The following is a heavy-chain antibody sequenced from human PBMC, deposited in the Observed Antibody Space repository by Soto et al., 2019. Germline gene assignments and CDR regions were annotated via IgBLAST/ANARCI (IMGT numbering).Heavy chain of an antibody. J-gene: IGHJ6*02. V-gene: IGHV3-30*18. Sequence: QVQLVESGGGVVQPGRSLRLSCAASGFTFSSYGMHWVRQAPGKGLEWVAVILYDGNKKYYADSVKGRFTISRDNSKNTLYLQMDSVRAEDTAVYYCAKDEVLVEVVARDYYGMDVWGQGTTVTVSS. D-gene: IGHD2-15*01. CDR2: ILYDGNKK. CDR1: GFTFSSYG. CDR3: AKDEVLVEVVARDYYGMDV.